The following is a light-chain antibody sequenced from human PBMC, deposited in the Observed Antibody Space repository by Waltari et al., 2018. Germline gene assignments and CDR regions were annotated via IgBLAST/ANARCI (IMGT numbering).Light chain of an antibody. V-gene: IGKV4-1*01. Sequence: DIVMTQSPDSLTVSLGETATINCKSSQSILYSSNNLNYLAWYQQRPGQPPKLLIYWASTRESGVPDRFSGSGSGTDFTLTISSLQAEDVAVYYCQQYYGSPPWTFGQGTKVEIK. J-gene: IGKJ1*01. CDR1: QSILYSSNNLNY. CDR3: QQYYGSPPWT. CDR2: WAS.